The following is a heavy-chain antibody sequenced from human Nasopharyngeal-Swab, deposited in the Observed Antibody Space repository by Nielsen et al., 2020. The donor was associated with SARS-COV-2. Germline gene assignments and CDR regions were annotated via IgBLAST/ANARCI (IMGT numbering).Heavy chain of an antibody. CDR2: ISSSGSTI. Sequence: GESLKISCAASGFTFSDYYMSWIRQAPGKGLEWVSYISSSGSTIYYADSVKGRFTISRDNAKNSLYLQMNSLRAEDTAVYYCARDKPLLGWSGYSGGFDYWGQGTLVTVSS. CDR1: GFTFSDYY. CDR3: ARDKPLLGWSGYSGGFDY. D-gene: IGHD3-3*01. V-gene: IGHV3-11*04. J-gene: IGHJ4*02.